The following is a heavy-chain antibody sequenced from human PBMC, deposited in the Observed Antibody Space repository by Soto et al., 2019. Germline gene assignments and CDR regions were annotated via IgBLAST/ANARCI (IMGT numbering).Heavy chain of an antibody. CDR2: IVVGSGNT. J-gene: IGHJ6*02. CDR3: ATMHSYGFFYYYGMDV. V-gene: IGHV1-58*01. CDR1: GFTFTSSA. D-gene: IGHD5-18*01. Sequence: GASLKVSCKASGFTFTSSAVQWVRQARGQRLEWIGWIVVGSGNTNYAQKFQERVTITRDMSTSTAYMELSSLRSEDTAVYYCATMHSYGFFYYYGMDVWGQGTTVTVSS.